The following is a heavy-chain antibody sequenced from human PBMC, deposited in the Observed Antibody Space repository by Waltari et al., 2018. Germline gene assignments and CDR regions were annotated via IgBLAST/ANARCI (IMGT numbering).Heavy chain of an antibody. J-gene: IGHJ4*02. Sequence: QVQLVESGGGVVQPGRSLRLSCAASGFTFSSYAMHWVRQAPGKGLEWVAVISYDGSNKYYADSVKGRFTISRDKSKNTLYLQMNSLRAEDTAVYYCARFHPGSSSPYFDYWGQGTLVTVSS. CDR2: ISYDGSNK. D-gene: IGHD6-6*01. V-gene: IGHV3-30-3*01. CDR3: ARFHPGSSSPYFDY. CDR1: GFTFSSYA.